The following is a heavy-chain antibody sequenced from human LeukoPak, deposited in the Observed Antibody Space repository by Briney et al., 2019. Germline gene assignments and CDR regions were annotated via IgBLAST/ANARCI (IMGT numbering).Heavy chain of an antibody. CDR1: GGSISSGDYY. J-gene: IGHJ2*01. CDR2: IYYSGST. Sequence: PSETLSLTCTVSGGSISSGDYYWSWIRQPPGKGLEWIGYIYYSGSTYYNPSLKSRVTMSVDTSKNQFSLKLSSVTAADTAVYYCARDPNYGDYLADWYFDLWGRGTLVTVSS. CDR3: ARDPNYGDYLADWYFDL. V-gene: IGHV4-30-4*08. D-gene: IGHD4-17*01.